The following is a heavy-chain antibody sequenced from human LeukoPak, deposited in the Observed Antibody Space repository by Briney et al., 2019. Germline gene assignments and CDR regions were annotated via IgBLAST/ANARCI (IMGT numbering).Heavy chain of an antibody. D-gene: IGHD5-18*01. V-gene: IGHV3-23*01. CDR2: ISGSGDST. Sequence: GGSLRLSCAASGFTFSSYIMNWVRQAPGKGLEWVSGISGSGDSTYYADSVKGRFTISRDNSKNTLSLQMNSLRAEDTAVYYCGKGTVMVKGYFDYWGQGTLVTVSS. J-gene: IGHJ4*02. CDR3: GKGTVMVKGYFDY. CDR1: GFTFSSYI.